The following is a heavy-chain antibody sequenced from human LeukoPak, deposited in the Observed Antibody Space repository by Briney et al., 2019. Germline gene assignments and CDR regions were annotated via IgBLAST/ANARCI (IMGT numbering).Heavy chain of an antibody. CDR3: ARGLGSGSYTRRIFDY. J-gene: IGHJ4*02. D-gene: IGHD1-26*01. V-gene: IGHV1-2*02. Sequence: ASVKVSCKASGYTFTGYYMHWVRQAPGQGLEWMGWSNPNSGGTNYAQKFQGRVTMTRDTSISTAYMELSRLRSDDTAVYYCARGLGSGSYTRRIFDYWGQGTLVTVSS. CDR2: SNPNSGGT. CDR1: GYTFTGYY.